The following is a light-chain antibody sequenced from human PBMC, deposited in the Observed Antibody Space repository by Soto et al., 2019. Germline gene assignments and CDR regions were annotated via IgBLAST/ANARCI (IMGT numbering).Light chain of an antibody. CDR2: EVS. CDR1: SSDVGGYDY. Sequence: QSALTQPASVSGSPGQSITISCTGTSSDVGGYDYVSWYQQHPGKVPKVMLYEVSNRALGVSSRFSGSKSGNTASLTISGLQAEDEADYYCSSYTSSSTPVVFGGGTKLTVL. J-gene: IGLJ3*02. CDR3: SSYTSSSTPVV. V-gene: IGLV2-14*01.